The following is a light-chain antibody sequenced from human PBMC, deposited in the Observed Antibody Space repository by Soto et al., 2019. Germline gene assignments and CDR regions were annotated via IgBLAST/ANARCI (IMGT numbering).Light chain of an antibody. CDR3: GGWDDSLSGPV. CDR1: SSGVDDYDF. CDR2: EVT. J-gene: IGLJ2*01. Sequence: QSALTQPPSASGSPGQSVSISCTGTSSGVDDYDFVSWYQQHPGKAPKLIVYEVTKRPSGVPDRFSGSKSANTASLTVSGLQTEDEADYYCGGWDDSLSGPVFGGGTKLTVL. V-gene: IGLV2-8*01.